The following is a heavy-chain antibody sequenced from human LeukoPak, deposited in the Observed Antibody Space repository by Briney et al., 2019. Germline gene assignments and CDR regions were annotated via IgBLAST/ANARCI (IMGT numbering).Heavy chain of an antibody. CDR2: IYYSGST. V-gene: IGHV4-39*07. Sequence: SETLSLTCTVSGGSISSSSYYWGWIRQPPGKGLEWIGSIYYSGSTNYNPSLKSRVTISVDTSKNQFSLKLSSVTAADTAVYYCVRVPDYGGNSGWFDPWGQGTLVTVSS. CDR1: GGSISSSSYY. D-gene: IGHD4-23*01. J-gene: IGHJ5*02. CDR3: VRVPDYGGNSGWFDP.